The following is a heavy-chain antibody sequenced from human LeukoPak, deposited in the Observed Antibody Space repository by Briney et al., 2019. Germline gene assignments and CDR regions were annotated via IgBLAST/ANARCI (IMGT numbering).Heavy chain of an antibody. CDR1: GFTVSSNY. CDR2: IYSGGST. Sequence: GGSLRLSCAASGFTVSSNYMSWVRQAPGKGLEWVSVIYSGGSTYHADSVKGRFTISRVNSKNTLYLQMNSLRAEDTAVYYCARGIAVAGIFDYWGQGTLVTVSS. J-gene: IGHJ4*02. CDR3: ARGIAVAGIFDY. V-gene: IGHV3-53*01. D-gene: IGHD6-19*01.